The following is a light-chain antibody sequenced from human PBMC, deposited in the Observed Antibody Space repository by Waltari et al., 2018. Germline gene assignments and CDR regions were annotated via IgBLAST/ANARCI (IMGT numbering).Light chain of an antibody. CDR2: EVT. CDR3: CSYVDSRTFEWV. Sequence: QSALTQPASVSGSPGQSITIPCTGTSSDIGTYNLVSGYQQYPGKAPKLIICEVTKRPSGVSDRFSGSKSGSTASLTISGLQPEDEADYYCCSYVDSRTFEWVFGGGTKLTVL. J-gene: IGLJ3*02. CDR1: SSDIGTYNL. V-gene: IGLV2-23*02.